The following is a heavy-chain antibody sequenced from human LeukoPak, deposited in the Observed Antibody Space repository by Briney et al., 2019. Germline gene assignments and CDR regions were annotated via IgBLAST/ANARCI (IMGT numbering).Heavy chain of an antibody. CDR2: ISYSGST. J-gene: IGHJ3*02. D-gene: IGHD1-1*01. CDR3: ARRTTGTHADAFDI. Sequence: TSETLSLTCTVSGGSISSSTYYWGWIRQPPGKGLDCIGSISYSGSTYYNPSLKSRVTISVDTSKNQFSLKLSSVTAADTAVYYCARRTTGTHADAFDIWGQGTVVTVSS. V-gene: IGHV4-39*01. CDR1: GGSISSSTYY.